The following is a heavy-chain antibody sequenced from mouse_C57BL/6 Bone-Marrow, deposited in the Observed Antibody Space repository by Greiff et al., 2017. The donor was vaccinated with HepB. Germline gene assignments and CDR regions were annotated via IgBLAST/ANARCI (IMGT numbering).Heavy chain of an antibody. V-gene: IGHV1-62-2*01. CDR2: FYPGSGSI. CDR1: GYTFTEYT. D-gene: IGHD1-1*01. CDR3: ARHEGGYYYGSSYAMDY. J-gene: IGHJ4*01. Sequence: LVESGAELVKPGASVKLSCKASGYTFTEYTIHWVKQRSGQGLEWIGWFYPGSGSIKYNEKFKDKATLTADKSSSTVYMELSRLTSEDSAVYFCARHEGGYYYGSSYAMDYWGQGTSVTVSS.